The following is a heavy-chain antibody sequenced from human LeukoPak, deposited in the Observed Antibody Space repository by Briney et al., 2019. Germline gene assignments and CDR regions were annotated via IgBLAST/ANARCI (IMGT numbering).Heavy chain of an antibody. CDR1: GGTFSSHA. J-gene: IGHJ5*02. CDR3: ARSYYGSGNVLGFDP. Sequence: ASVKVSCKASGGTFSSHAISWVRQAPGQGLEWMGGIIPIFGTANYAQKFQGRVTITADESTSTAYMELSSLRSEDTAVYYCARSYYGSGNVLGFDPWGQGTLVTVSS. CDR2: IIPIFGTA. V-gene: IGHV1-69*01. D-gene: IGHD3-10*01.